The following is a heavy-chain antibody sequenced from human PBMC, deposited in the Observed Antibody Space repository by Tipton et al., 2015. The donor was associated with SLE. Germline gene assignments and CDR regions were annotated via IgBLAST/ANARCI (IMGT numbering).Heavy chain of an antibody. V-gene: IGHV4-39*07. J-gene: IGHJ4*02. Sequence: LRLSCNVSGGPISGTNHFWGWIRQPPGKGLEWIGEINHSGNTNYSPSLKSRVIMSVDTSKNQFSLRLDSLTAADTAIYYCVRSSGYYIDFWGQGTLVTVSS. CDR2: INHSGNT. CDR1: GGPISGTNHF. CDR3: VRSSGYYIDF. D-gene: IGHD3-3*01.